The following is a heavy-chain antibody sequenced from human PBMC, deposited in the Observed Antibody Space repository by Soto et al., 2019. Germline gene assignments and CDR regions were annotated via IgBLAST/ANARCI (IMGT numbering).Heavy chain of an antibody. CDR2: VKQDGSQK. CDR3: TRNLMVRGAFDY. D-gene: IGHD3-10*01. J-gene: IGHJ4*02. Sequence: GGSLRLSCAASGFTFRSSWMSWVRQAPGKGLEWVANVKQDGSQKYYVDSVKGRFTISRDNAENSLYLQMNSLRAEDTAVYYCTRNLMVRGAFDYWGQGIGVTV. V-gene: IGHV3-7*01. CDR1: GFTFRSSW.